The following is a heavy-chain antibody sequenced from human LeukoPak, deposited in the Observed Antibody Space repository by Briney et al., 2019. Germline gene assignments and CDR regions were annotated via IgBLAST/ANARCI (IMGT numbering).Heavy chain of an antibody. D-gene: IGHD3-10*01. Sequence: SETLSLTCTVSGGSISSYYWSRIRQPPGKGLEWIGYIYYSGSTNYNPSLKSRVTISVDTSKNQFSLKLSSVTAADTAVYYCARDQGTGVNWFDPWGQGTLVTVSS. J-gene: IGHJ5*02. CDR2: IYYSGST. CDR1: GGSISSYY. CDR3: ARDQGTGVNWFDP. V-gene: IGHV4-59*01.